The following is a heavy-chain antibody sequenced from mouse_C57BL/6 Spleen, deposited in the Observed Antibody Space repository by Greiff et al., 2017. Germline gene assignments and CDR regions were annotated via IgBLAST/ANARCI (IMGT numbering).Heavy chain of an antibody. CDR2: INPSSGYT. CDR1: GYTFTSYW. D-gene: IGHD1-1*01. V-gene: IGHV1-7*01. J-gene: IGHJ2*01. Sequence: AQLQQSGAELAKPGASVKLSCKASGYTFTSYWMHWVKQRPGQGLEWIGYINPSSGYTKYNQKFQDKATLTADKSSSPAYMQLSSLTYEDSAFYSCARYYGSSYDYWGQGTTRTVSS. CDR3: ARYYGSSYDY.